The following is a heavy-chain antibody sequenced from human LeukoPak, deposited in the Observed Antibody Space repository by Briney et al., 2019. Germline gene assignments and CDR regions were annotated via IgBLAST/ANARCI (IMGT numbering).Heavy chain of an antibody. Sequence: GASVKVSCKASVYTFTSYGISWGRQAPGQGLEWMGLISAYNGNTNYAQKLQGRVTMATDTSTSTAYMELRSLRSDDTAVYYCARGGYQRRPSDCWGKGTLVTVSS. CDR1: VYTFTSYG. D-gene: IGHD2-2*01. CDR3: ARGGYQRRPSDC. V-gene: IGHV1-18*01. J-gene: IGHJ4*02. CDR2: ISAYNGNT.